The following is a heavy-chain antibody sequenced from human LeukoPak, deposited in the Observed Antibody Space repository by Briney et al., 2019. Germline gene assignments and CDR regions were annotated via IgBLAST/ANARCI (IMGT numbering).Heavy chain of an antibody. Sequence: TGGSLRLSCAASGFTFSSYSMNWVRQAPGKGLEWVSSISSGSTYVYYAGSVQGRFTISRDNAQSSMYLQMNSLRAEDTAVYYCGRVGGRSKAAKGDAFDIWGQGTMVVVSS. J-gene: IGHJ3*02. V-gene: IGHV3-21*01. D-gene: IGHD6-6*01. CDR2: ISSGSTYV. CDR3: GRVGGRSKAAKGDAFDI. CDR1: GFTFSSYS.